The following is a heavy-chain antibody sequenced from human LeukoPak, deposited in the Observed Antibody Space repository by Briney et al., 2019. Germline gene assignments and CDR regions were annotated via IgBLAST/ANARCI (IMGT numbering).Heavy chain of an antibody. Sequence: GDSLKISCQGSGYGFTNYWIGWVRQMPGKGLEWMGIIYPGDSDTRYSPSFQGQVTISADKSTSTAYLQWGSLQASDTAIYYCARRYSTSSGASDAFDIWAQGTMVTVSS. CDR2: IYPGDSDT. J-gene: IGHJ3*02. V-gene: IGHV5-51*01. D-gene: IGHD6-6*01. CDR1: GYGFTNYW. CDR3: ARRYSTSSGASDAFDI.